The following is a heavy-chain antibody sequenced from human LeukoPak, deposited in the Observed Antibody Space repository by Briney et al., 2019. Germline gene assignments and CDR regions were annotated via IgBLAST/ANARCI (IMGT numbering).Heavy chain of an antibody. J-gene: IGHJ4*02. V-gene: IGHV5-51*01. CDR2: INAADSDT. Sequence: GESLKISCKGSGYSFSTYWIGWVRQMPGKGLEWMGLINAADSDTRYSPSFQGQVLISVDKSISTAYLQWGNLKATDTAFYYCARVPCTGGSCSRTFDDWGQGTLVTVSS. D-gene: IGHD2-8*02. CDR3: ARVPCTGGSCSRTFDD. CDR1: GYSFSTYW.